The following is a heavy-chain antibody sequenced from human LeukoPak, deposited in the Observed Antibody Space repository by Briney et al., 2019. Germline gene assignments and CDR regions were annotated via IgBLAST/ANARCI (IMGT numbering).Heavy chain of an antibody. J-gene: IGHJ4*02. CDR1: GFTFSSYG. V-gene: IGHV3-30*02. CDR3: AKMNYYGSGSYLLPSFDY. CDR2: FGYGGSNK. D-gene: IGHD3-10*01. Sequence: PGGSLRLSCAASGFTFSSYGMHWVRQAPGKGLEWVAFFGYGGSNKYYADSVKGRFTISRDNSKNTLYLQMNSLRAEDTAVYYCAKMNYYGSGSYLLPSFDYWGQGTLVTVSS.